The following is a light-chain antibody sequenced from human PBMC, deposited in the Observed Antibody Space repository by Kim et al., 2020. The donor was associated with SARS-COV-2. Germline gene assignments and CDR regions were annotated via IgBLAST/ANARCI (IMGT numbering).Light chain of an antibody. CDR2: RND. CDR1: SSNIGSYS. CDR3: AAWDDSLSGVV. J-gene: IGLJ3*02. Sequence: GQRVTISCAGSSSNIGSYSIYWYQQLPGAAPTLLIYRNDQRRSGVPDRISASKSGTSASLAISGLRSEDEADYYCAAWDDSLSGVVFGGGTKLTVL. V-gene: IGLV1-47*01.